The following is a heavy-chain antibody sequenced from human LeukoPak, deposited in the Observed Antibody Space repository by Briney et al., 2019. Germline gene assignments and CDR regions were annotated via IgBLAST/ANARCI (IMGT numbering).Heavy chain of an antibody. CDR3: ARARLAVSGNYFDY. CDR1: GFPISTNG. V-gene: IGHV3-20*04. J-gene: IGHJ4*02. Sequence: GGSLRLSCAASGFPISTNGMSWVRQAPGKGLEWVSGISSNSENRGYAESVKGRFTISRDNAKDSLSLQMNSLRADDTAVYYCARARLAVSGNYFDYWGQGTLVTVSS. D-gene: IGHD6-19*01. CDR2: ISSNSENR.